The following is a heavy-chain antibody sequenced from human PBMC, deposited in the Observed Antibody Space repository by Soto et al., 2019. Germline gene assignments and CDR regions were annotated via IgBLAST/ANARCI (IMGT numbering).Heavy chain of an antibody. CDR3: GRRYNKYLMDV. D-gene: IGHD3-10*01. V-gene: IGHV5-10-1*01. CDR1: GYYFPTYW. CDR2: IDPSDSDT. Sequence: GESLKISCRCSGYYFPTYWINWVRQMPGKGLEWMGMIDPSDSDTNYSPSFQSHVTISVDKSISTAYLQWSSLEASDTAIYYCGRRYNKYLMDVWGQGTTVTVSS. J-gene: IGHJ6*02.